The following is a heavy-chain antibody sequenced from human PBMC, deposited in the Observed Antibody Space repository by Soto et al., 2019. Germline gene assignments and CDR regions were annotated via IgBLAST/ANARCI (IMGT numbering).Heavy chain of an antibody. J-gene: IGHJ5*02. Sequence: PSETLSLSCTVSGASSRGFYWGWLRKAAGKGLEWIGRMYATGTTDYNPSLKSRVMMSVDTSKKQFSLKLRSVTAADTAVYYCVRDGTKTLRDWFDPWGQG. D-gene: IGHD1-1*01. CDR1: GASSRGFY. CDR2: MYATGTT. V-gene: IGHV4-4*07. CDR3: VRDGTKTLRDWFDP.